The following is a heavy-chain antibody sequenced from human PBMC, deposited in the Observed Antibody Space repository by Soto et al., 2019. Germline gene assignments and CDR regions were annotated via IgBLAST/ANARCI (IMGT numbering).Heavy chain of an antibody. CDR2: ISTYNGNT. V-gene: IGHV1-18*01. J-gene: IGHJ4*02. CDR1: GYTFITYG. D-gene: IGHD3-22*01. CDR3: ARGPTDYYDNSANYVLDY. Sequence: QVQLVQSGAEVKKPGASVKVSCKASGYTFITYGVSWVRQAPGQGLDWLGWISTYNGNTRYAEWLQGRVTMTTDTTTNTAYMELSNLRSDDTAVYYCARGPTDYYDNSANYVLDYWGQGTLVTVSS.